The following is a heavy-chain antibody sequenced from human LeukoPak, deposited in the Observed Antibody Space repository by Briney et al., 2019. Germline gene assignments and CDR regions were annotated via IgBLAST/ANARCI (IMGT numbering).Heavy chain of an antibody. Sequence: VGSLRLSCAASGFTFSSYWMSWVRQAPGKRLGWVANIKQDGSEKYYMDSVKGRSTISRDNAKNSLYLQMNSLRAEDTAVYYCARDARCSSTSCYFGGYFDYWGQGTLVTVSS. V-gene: IGHV3-7*01. D-gene: IGHD2-2*01. CDR2: IKQDGSEK. J-gene: IGHJ4*02. CDR1: GFTFSSYW. CDR3: ARDARCSSTSCYFGGYFDY.